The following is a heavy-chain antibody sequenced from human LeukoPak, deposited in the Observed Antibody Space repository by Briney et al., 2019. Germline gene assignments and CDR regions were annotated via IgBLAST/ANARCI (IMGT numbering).Heavy chain of an antibody. Sequence: GGSLRLSCAASGFTFSSYWMSWVRQAPGKGLEGVANIKQDGSEKYYVYSVKGRFTISRDNAKNSLYLQMNSLRAEDTAVYYCARGWELGYYYYGMDVWGQGTTVTVSS. J-gene: IGHJ6*02. V-gene: IGHV3-7*01. CDR2: IKQDGSEK. CDR3: ARGWELGYYYYGMDV. D-gene: IGHD1-26*01. CDR1: GFTFSSYW.